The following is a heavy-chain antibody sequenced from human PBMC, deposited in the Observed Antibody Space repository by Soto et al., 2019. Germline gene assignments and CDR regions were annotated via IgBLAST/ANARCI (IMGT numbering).Heavy chain of an antibody. J-gene: IGHJ3*02. CDR3: ATRPVGVNDAFDI. D-gene: IGHD2-21*01. V-gene: IGHV4-59*01. CDR1: GGSISSYY. Sequence: QVQLQESGPGLVKPSETLSLTCTVSGGSISSYYWSWIRQPPGKGLEWIGYIYYSGSTNYNPSLKRRVTISVDTSKNQFSLKLSSVTAADTAVYYCATRPVGVNDAFDIWGQGTMVTVSS. CDR2: IYYSGST.